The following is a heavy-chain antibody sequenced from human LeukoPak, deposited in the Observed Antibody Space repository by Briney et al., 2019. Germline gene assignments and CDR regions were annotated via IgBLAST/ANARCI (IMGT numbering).Heavy chain of an antibody. CDR2: IGAYNGNT. CDR3: ARDKYCSSTSCYTGFDY. D-gene: IGHD2-2*02. CDR1: GYTFTSYG. Sequence: ASVKVSCKASGYTFTSYGISWVRQAPGQGLEWMGWIGAYNGNTNYAQKLQGRVTMTTDTSTSTAYMELRSLRSDDTAVYYCARDKYCSSTSCYTGFDYWGQGTLVTVSS. J-gene: IGHJ4*02. V-gene: IGHV1-18*01.